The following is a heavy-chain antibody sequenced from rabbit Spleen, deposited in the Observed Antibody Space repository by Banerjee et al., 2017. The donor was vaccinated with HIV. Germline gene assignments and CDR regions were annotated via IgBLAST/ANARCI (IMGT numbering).Heavy chain of an antibody. D-gene: IGHD8-1*01. V-gene: IGHV1S7*01. Sequence: QVKESGGGLVQPGGSLKLSCKASGFTLSSYYKNWVRQAPGKGLEWIGYIDPVFGITYYANWVNGRFSISRENAQNTVFLQMTSLTAADTATYFCARDGAGGSYFALWGPGTLVTVS. CDR1: GFTLSSYY. CDR3: ARDGAGGSYFAL. J-gene: IGHJ4*01. CDR2: IDPVFGIT.